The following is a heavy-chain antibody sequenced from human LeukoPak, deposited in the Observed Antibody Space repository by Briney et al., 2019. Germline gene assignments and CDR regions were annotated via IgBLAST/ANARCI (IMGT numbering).Heavy chain of an antibody. J-gene: IGHJ4*02. D-gene: IGHD3-16*01. CDR1: GFTFSTFA. CDR3: AREMIASESFDY. CDR2: ISYDGSNK. Sequence: GGSLRLSCAASGFTFSTFAMHWVRQAPGKGLEWVALISYDGSNKYYADSVKGRFTISRDNSKNTLYLHLNSLRAEDTAVYYCAREMIASESFDYWGQGTPVTVSS. V-gene: IGHV3-30-3*01.